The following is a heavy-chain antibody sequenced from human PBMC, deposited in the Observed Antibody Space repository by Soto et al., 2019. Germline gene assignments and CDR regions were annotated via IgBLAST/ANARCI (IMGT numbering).Heavy chain of an antibody. CDR3: ARNMDYYYGPGSGNGHGF. V-gene: IGHV1-2*02. CDR2: INPKVGDT. D-gene: IGHD3-10*01. CDR1: GYTFTAYY. J-gene: IGHJ6*02. Sequence: QVQLVQSGAEVKEPGDSVRVSCEASGYTFTAYYIHWVRQAPGQGLEWMGWINPKVGDTTYAQDFQGRVSMTRDMSISTVYMELSRLTSDDTAIYDCARNMDYYYGPGSGNGHGFWGQGTTVTVFS.